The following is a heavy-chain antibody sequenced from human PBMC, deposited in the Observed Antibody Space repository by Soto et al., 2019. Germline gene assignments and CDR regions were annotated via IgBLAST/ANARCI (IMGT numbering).Heavy chain of an antibody. V-gene: IGHV1-18*01. D-gene: IGHD2-21*01. Sequence: QVQLVQSGAEVKKPGASVKVSCKASGYTFTSYGISWVRQAPGQGLEWMGWISAYNGNTNYAQKLQGRVTMTTDTSTSTGYMELRSLRSDDTAVYYCARVVIRPTPTRGWADYWGQGTLVTVSS. CDR3: ARVVIRPTPTRGWADY. J-gene: IGHJ4*02. CDR1: GYTFTSYG. CDR2: ISAYNGNT.